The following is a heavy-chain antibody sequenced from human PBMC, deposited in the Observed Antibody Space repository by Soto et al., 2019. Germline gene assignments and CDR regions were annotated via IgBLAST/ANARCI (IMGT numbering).Heavy chain of an antibody. CDR2: IVVGSGNT. Sequence: QMQLVQSGPEVKKPGTSVKVSCKASGFTFTSSAVQWVRQARGRRLEWIGWIVVGSGNTNYAQKFQERVTITRDMSTSTAYMELSSLRSEDTAVYYCAAGITFGGVKELDYWGQGTLVTVSS. V-gene: IGHV1-58*01. CDR1: GFTFTSSA. D-gene: IGHD3-16*01. CDR3: AAGITFGGVKELDY. J-gene: IGHJ4*02.